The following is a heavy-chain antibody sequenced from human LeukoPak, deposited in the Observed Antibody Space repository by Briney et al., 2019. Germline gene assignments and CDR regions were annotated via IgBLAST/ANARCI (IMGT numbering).Heavy chain of an antibody. CDR2: ISGDGVSP. J-gene: IGHJ4*02. CDR1: GFTFSNYA. V-gene: IGHV3-23*01. D-gene: IGHD4/OR15-4a*01. Sequence: QAGGSLRLSCAASGFTFSNYALTWVRQTPGKGLECVSAISGDGVSPYYADSVRGRFTISRDNSKNTLYLQMNSLRVEDTAVYFCARDPGAFPYFFDSWGQGTLVTVSS. CDR3: ARDPGAFPYFFDS.